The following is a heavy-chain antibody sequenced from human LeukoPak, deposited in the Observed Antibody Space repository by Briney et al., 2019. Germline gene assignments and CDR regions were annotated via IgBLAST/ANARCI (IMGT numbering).Heavy chain of an antibody. Sequence: TGGSLRLSCAASGFTFSSYAMHWVRQAPGKGLEWVAVISYDGSNKYYADSVKGRFTISRDNSKNTLYLQMNSLRAEDTAVYYCARETRDSQGYYFDYWGQGTLVTVSS. CDR1: GFTFSSYA. V-gene: IGHV3-30-3*01. J-gene: IGHJ4*02. CDR2: ISYDGSNK. D-gene: IGHD3-22*01. CDR3: ARETRDSQGYYFDY.